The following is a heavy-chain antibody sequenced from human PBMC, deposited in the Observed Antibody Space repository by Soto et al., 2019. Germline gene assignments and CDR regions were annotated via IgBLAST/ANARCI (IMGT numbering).Heavy chain of an antibody. V-gene: IGHV4-34*01. CDR3: ARGGNSGYVW. Sequence: QVQLQQWGAGLLKPSETLSLTCAVYGGSFSVYYWSWIRQPPGKGLEWLGEINHSGSTNYNPSLKSRVTISVDTYKNQFYLKLSSVTAADTAVYYCARGGNSGYVWWGQGTLVTVSS. D-gene: IGHD5-12*01. CDR1: GGSFSVYY. CDR2: INHSGST. J-gene: IGHJ4*02.